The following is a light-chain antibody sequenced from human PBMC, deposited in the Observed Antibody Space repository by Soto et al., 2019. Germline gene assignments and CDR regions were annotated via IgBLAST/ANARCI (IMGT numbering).Light chain of an antibody. Sequence: QSAPTQPASVSGSPGQSIPISCTGTSSDVGGYNYVSWYQQHPGKAPKLMIYEVSKRPSGVPDRFSGSKSGNTASLTVAGLQAEDEADYYGNSYAGSNNWVFGGGTKVTVL. CDR2: EVS. J-gene: IGLJ3*02. CDR1: SSDVGGYNY. CDR3: NSYAGSNNWV. V-gene: IGLV2-8*01.